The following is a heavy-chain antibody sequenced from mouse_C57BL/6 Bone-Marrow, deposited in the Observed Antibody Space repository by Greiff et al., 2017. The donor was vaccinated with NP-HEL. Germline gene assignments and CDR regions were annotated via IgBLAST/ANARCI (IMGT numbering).Heavy chain of an antibody. V-gene: IGHV1-52*01. D-gene: IGHD1-1*01. CDR3: ARWGSGYNF. CDR2: IDPSDSET. J-gene: IGHJ2*01. Sequence: QVQLQQPGAGLVRPGSSVKLSCTASGFTFTSYWMHWVKQRPIQGLEWIGNIDPSDSETPSNQKFKDKATLTVDKASSTAYMQLSSLASEDYAVYYYARWGSGYNFWDQGTTLTVSA. CDR1: GFTFTSYW.